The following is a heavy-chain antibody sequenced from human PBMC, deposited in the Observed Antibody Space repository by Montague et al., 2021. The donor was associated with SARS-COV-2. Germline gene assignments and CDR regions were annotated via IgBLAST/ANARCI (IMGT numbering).Heavy chain of an antibody. Sequence: SETLSLTCTVSGGSISSPDYYWGWIRQSPGKGLEWIGSISYAGRTYYNPSLRSRVSFSMDTSKNHFSLSLNSVTAADTAVYFCARQLPSYFSTNKCYPYYFDVGGQGALVTVSS. D-gene: IGHD2-8*01. CDR2: ISYAGRT. CDR1: GGSISSPDYY. J-gene: IGHJ4*02. CDR3: ARQLPSYFSTNKCYPYYFDV. V-gene: IGHV4-39*01.